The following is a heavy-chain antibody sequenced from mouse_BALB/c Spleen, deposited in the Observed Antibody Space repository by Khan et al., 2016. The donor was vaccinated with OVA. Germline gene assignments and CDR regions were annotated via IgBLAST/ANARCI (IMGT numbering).Heavy chain of an antibody. Sequence: VQLKQSGPELVKPGASVKISCKASGYSFTGYFMNWVMQSHGKSLEWIGRINPHIGETFYNQKFKGKAILTVDESSSTVDMELRSLASEDSAVYYCARKNGSDFDYWGQGTTLTVSS. D-gene: IGHD1-1*01. CDR1: GYSFTGYF. CDR2: INPHIGET. V-gene: IGHV1-20*02. J-gene: IGHJ2*01. CDR3: ARKNGSDFDY.